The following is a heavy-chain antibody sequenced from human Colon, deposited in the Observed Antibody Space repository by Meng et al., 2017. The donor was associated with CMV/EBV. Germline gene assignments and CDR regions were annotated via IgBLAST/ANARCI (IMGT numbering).Heavy chain of an antibody. CDR1: RRTFTSHT. Sequence: SRRTFTSHTLSLVRRAPGQGLEWIGRFFPLLGITTYAEKFEGRVTFSADKSTNTAYMDLSSLTSADTAVYYCARDRVLTSYDAFDIWGQGTMVTVSS. D-gene: IGHD4/OR15-4a*01. V-gene: IGHV1-69*04. CDR3: ARDRVLTSYDAFDI. J-gene: IGHJ3*02. CDR2: FFPLLGIT.